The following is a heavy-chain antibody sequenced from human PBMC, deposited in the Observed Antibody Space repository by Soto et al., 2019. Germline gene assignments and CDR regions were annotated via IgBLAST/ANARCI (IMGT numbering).Heavy chain of an antibody. CDR3: AKGVVQLAYYYYYMDV. Sequence: GGSLRLSCAASGFTFSSYGMHWVRQAPDKGLEWVAVISYNGSNKYYADSVKGRFTISRDNSNYTLYLQMNSLRAEDTAVYYCAKGVVQLAYYYYYMDVWGNGTTVTVSS. CDR2: ISYNGSNK. CDR1: GFTFSSYG. V-gene: IGHV3-30*18. D-gene: IGHD6-6*01. J-gene: IGHJ6*03.